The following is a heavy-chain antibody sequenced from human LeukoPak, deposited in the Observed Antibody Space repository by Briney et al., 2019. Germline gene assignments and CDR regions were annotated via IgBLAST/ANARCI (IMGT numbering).Heavy chain of an antibody. V-gene: IGHV3-30*18. CDR3: AKPHDYGDWYFDL. Sequence: PGGSLRLSCAASGFTFSSYGMHWVRQAPGKGLEWVAVISYDGSNKYYADSAKGRFTISRDNSKNTLYLQMNSLRAEDTAVYYCAKPHDYGDWYFDLWGRGTLVTVSS. CDR2: ISYDGSNK. CDR1: GFTFSSYG. D-gene: IGHD4-17*01. J-gene: IGHJ2*01.